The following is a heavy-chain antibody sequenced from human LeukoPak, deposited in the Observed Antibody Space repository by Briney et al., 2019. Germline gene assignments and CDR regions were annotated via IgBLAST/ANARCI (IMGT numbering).Heavy chain of an antibody. CDR3: ASGSPDYDYVWGSYRYTIDY. CDR1: GFTFSSYG. Sequence: GGSLRLSCAASGFTFSSYGMHWVRQAPGKGLEWVAFIRYDGSNKYYADSVKGRFTISRDNAKNTLYLQMNSLRAEDTAVYYCASGSPDYDYVWGSYRYTIDYWGQGTLVTVSS. CDR2: IRYDGSNK. D-gene: IGHD3-16*02. V-gene: IGHV3-30*02. J-gene: IGHJ4*02.